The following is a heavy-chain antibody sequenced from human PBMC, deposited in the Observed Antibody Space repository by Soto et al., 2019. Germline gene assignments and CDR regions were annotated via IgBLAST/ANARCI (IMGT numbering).Heavy chain of an antibody. CDR3: ALLGRSGSGRPYYYGVDV. CDR1: GLTFSYFA. Sequence: EVQLLESGGGLVQPGGSLRLSCAVSGLTFSYFAMSWVRQAPGKGLEWVSAISGSGGIAYYADSVKGRFTISRDNSKNTLFLQMNRLRAEDAAVYYCALLGRSGSGRPYYYGVDVWGQGTTVTVSS. J-gene: IGHJ6*02. V-gene: IGHV3-23*01. D-gene: IGHD3-10*01. CDR2: ISGSGGIA.